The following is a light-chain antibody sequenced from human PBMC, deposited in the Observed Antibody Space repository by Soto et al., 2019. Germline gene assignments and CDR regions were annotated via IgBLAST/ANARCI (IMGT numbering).Light chain of an antibody. Sequence: EVVLTQSPGTLSLSPGERATLSCRASQSVSSSYLAWYQQKPGQAPRLLIYAASARATGIPDRISGSGSGTDFTLTISRLEPEDFAVYYCQKFNKWPWTFGQGTKVEIK. CDR3: QKFNKWPWT. J-gene: IGKJ1*01. V-gene: IGKV3D-20*02. CDR1: QSVSSSY. CDR2: AAS.